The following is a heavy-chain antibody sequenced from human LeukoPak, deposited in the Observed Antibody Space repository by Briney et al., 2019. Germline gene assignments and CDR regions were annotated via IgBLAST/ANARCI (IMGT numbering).Heavy chain of an antibody. Sequence: GGSLRLSCAASGFTFSSYSMNWVRQAPGKGLEWVSSISSSSSYIYYADSVKGRFTISRDSSKNTLSLQMNSLRPEDTAVYYCAKDRGYGSGSYSGMYYFDYWGQGTLVTVSS. CDR3: AKDRGYGSGSYSGMYYFDY. J-gene: IGHJ4*02. V-gene: IGHV3-21*04. CDR1: GFTFSSYS. D-gene: IGHD3-10*01. CDR2: ISSSSSYI.